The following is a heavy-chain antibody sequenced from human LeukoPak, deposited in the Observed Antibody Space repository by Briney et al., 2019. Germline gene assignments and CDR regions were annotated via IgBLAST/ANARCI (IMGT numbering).Heavy chain of an antibody. J-gene: IGHJ4*02. Sequence: GGSLRLSCAVSGITLSNYGMSWVRQAPGKGLEWVAGISGSGGGTNYADSVRGRFTISRDNSKNTLYLQMNSLGAEDTAVYFCAKSRNTGYSLFDYWGQGTLVTVSS. CDR3: AKSRNTGYSLFDY. CDR1: GITLSNYG. V-gene: IGHV3-23*01. D-gene: IGHD3-9*01. CDR2: ISGSGGGT.